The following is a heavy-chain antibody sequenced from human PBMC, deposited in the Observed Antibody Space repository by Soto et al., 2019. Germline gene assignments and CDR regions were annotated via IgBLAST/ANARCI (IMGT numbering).Heavy chain of an antibody. CDR1: GFIFNNYS. V-gene: IGHV3-48*02. CDR2: ISSSSITK. Sequence: EVQLVESGGGLVQPGGSLRLSCAASGFIFNNYSMNWVRQAPGKGLEWVSYISSSSITKYYTDSVKGRFTSSRDNAKNDPYMPMNSLRDGDTAVDYSARPSSGWAIYCDPWGQGTLVTVSS. J-gene: IGHJ5*02. CDR3: ARPSSGWAIYCDP. D-gene: IGHD6-19*01.